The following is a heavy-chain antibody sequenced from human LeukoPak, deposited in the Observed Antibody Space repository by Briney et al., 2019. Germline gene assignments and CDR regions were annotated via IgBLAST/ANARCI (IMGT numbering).Heavy chain of an antibody. CDR2: IYTSGST. V-gene: IGHV4-4*07. D-gene: IGHD6-19*01. J-gene: IGHJ6*03. CDR1: GGSISSYY. CDR3: ARDRAVAGKGLGYYYYYMDV. Sequence: SGTLSLTCTVSGGSISSYYWSWIRQPAGKGLEWIGRIYTSGSTNYNPSLKSRVTMSVDTSKNQFSLKLSSVTAADTAVYYCARDRAVAGKGLGYYYYYMDVWGKGTTVTVSS.